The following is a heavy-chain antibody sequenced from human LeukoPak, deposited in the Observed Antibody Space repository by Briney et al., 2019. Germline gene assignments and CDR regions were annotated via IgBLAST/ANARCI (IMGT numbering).Heavy chain of an antibody. D-gene: IGHD5-12*01. J-gene: IGHJ4*02. CDR1: GGTFSSYA. V-gene: IGHV1-69*06. Sequence: ASVKVSCKASGGTFSSYAISWVRQAPGQGLEWMGGIIPIFGTANYAQKFQGRVTITADKSTSTAYMELSSLRSEDTAVYYCAIVFHIVNTRFGDDYWGQGTLVTVSS. CDR2: IIPIFGTA. CDR3: AIVFHIVNTRFGDDY.